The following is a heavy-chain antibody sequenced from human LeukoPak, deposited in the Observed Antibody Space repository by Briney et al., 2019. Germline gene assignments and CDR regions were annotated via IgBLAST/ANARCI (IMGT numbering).Heavy chain of an antibody. CDR2: ISSSGGST. CDR3: AKEPPDSTPGNYFDY. J-gene: IGHJ4*02. CDR1: GFTFSNYV. Sequence: PGGSLRLSCAASGFTFSNYVMSWVRQAPGKGLEWVSAISSSGGSTYYADSVKGRFTISRDNSKNTLYLQMDSLRAGDTAVYYCAKEPPDSTPGNYFDYWGQGTLVTVSS. V-gene: IGHV3-23*01. D-gene: IGHD5/OR15-5a*01.